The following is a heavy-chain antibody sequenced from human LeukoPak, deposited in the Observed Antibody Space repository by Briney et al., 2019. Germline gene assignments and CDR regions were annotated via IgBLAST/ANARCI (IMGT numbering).Heavy chain of an antibody. D-gene: IGHD3-3*01. CDR3: ARSYHDFWSGYFPV. J-gene: IGHJ4*02. CDR1: GGSISSYY. V-gene: IGHV4-4*07. CDR2: IYTSGST. Sequence: SETLSLTCTVSGGSISSYYWSWIRQPAGKGLEWIGRIYTSGSTNYNPSLKSRVTMSVDTSKNQFSLKLSSVTAADTAVYYCARSYHDFWSGYFPVWGQGTLVTVSS.